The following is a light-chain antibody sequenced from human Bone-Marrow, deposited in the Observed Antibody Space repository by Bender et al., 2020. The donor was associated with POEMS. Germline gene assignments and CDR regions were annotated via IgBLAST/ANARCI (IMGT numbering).Light chain of an antibody. J-gene: IGLJ3*02. Sequence: QSALTQPRSVSGSPGQSVTISCTGTSSDVGGYNYVSWYQQHPGKAPKVMIYEVRKRPSGVSNRFSGSKSDNTASLTISGLQAEDEADFYCCSYADNSVWVFGGGTKLTVL. CDR1: SSDVGGYNY. V-gene: IGLV2-11*01. CDR3: CSYADNSVWV. CDR2: EVR.